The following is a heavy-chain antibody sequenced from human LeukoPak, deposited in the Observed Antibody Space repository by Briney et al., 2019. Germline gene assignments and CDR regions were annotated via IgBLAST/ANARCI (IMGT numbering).Heavy chain of an antibody. J-gene: IGHJ6*03. D-gene: IGHD2-2*01. CDR3: AKGYCSSTSCPKARGGPRDYYYYMDV. V-gene: IGHV3-30*18. CDR1: GFTFSSYG. Sequence: PSGTLSLSCAASGFTFSSYGMHWVRQAPGKGLEWVAVISYDGSNKYYADSVKGRFTISRDNSKNTLYLQMNSLRAEDTAVYYCAKGYCSSTSCPKARGGPRDYYYYMDVWGKGTTVTVSS. CDR2: ISYDGSNK.